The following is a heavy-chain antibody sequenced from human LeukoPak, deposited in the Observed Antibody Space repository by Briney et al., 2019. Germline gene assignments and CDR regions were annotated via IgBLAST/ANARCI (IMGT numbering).Heavy chain of an antibody. V-gene: IGHV3-23*01. CDR1: GFTFSSYA. CDR3: ANLYYYDSSGQY. J-gene: IGHJ4*02. Sequence: GGSLRLSCAASGFTFSSYAMSWVRQAPRKGLEWVSAISGSGGSTYYADSVKGRFTISRDNSKNTLYLQMNSLRAEDTAVYYCANLYYYDSSGQYWGQGTLVTVSS. CDR2: ISGSGGST. D-gene: IGHD3-22*01.